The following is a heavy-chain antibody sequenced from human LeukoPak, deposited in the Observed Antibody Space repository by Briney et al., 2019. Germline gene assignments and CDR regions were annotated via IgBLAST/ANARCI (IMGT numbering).Heavy chain of an antibody. CDR1: GGSFSGYY. CDR2: IHHSGST. J-gene: IGHJ3*02. CDR3: ARRYCSGGSCYSERGAFDI. V-gene: IGHV4-34*01. Sequence: SETLSLTCAVYGGSFSGYYWSWIRQSPGKGLEWIGEIHHSGSTNYNPSLKSRVTISVDTSKNQFSLKLSSVTAADTAVYYCARRYCSGGSCYSERGAFDIWGQGTMVTVSS. D-gene: IGHD2-15*01.